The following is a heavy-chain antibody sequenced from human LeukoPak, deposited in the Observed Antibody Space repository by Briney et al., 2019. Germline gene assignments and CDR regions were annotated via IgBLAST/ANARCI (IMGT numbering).Heavy chain of an antibody. CDR2: ISWNSGSI. V-gene: IGHV3-9*01. CDR1: GFTFDDYG. CDR3: AKPASYYYDSSGYYLDY. D-gene: IGHD3-22*01. J-gene: IGHJ4*02. Sequence: GGSLRLSCAASGFTFDDYGMHWVRQAPGKGLEWVSGISWNSGSIGYADSVKGRFTISRDNAKNSLYLQMNSLRAEDTAVYYCAKPASYYYDSSGYYLDYWGQGTLVTVSS.